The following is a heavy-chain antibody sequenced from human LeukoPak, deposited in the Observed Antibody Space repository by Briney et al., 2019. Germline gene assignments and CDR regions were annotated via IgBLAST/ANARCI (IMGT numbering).Heavy chain of an antibody. D-gene: IGHD3-3*01. Sequence: PSQTLSLTCTVSGGSISSGSYYWSWIRQPAGKGLEWIGRIYTSGSTNYNPSLKSRVTISVDTSKNQFSLKLSSVTAADTAVYYCARGLASLDDFWSPLSAYYYYYMDVWGKGTTVTVSS. CDR3: ARGLASLDDFWSPLSAYYYYYMDV. V-gene: IGHV4-61*02. CDR2: IYTSGST. CDR1: GGSISSGSYY. J-gene: IGHJ6*03.